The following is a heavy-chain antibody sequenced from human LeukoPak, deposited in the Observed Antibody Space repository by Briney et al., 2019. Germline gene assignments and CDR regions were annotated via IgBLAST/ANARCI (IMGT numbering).Heavy chain of an antibody. D-gene: IGHD3-3*01. CDR1: GGSFSGYY. J-gene: IGHJ5*02. CDR2: INHCGST. Sequence: KSSETLSLTCAVYGGSFSGYYWSWIRQPPGKGLEWIGEINHCGSTNYNPSLKSRVTISVDTSKNQFSLKLSSVTAADTAVYYCARGDFWSGPGSNNWFDPWGQGSLVTVSS. CDR3: ARGDFWSGPGSNNWFDP. V-gene: IGHV4-34*01.